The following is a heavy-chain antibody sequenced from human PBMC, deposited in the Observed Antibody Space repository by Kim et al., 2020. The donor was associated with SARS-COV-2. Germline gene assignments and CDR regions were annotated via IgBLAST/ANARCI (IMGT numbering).Heavy chain of an antibody. CDR1: GFTFSSYA. Sequence: GGSLRLSCAASGFTFSSYAMHWVRQAPGKGLEWVAVISYDGSNKYYADSVKGRFTISRDNSKNTLYLQMNSLRAEGTAVYYCARETYYDSSGYVPYDYYYMDVWGKGTTVTLSS. CDR2: ISYDGSNK. D-gene: IGHD3-22*01. CDR3: ARETYYDSSGYVPYDYYYMDV. J-gene: IGHJ6*03. V-gene: IGHV3-30-3*01.